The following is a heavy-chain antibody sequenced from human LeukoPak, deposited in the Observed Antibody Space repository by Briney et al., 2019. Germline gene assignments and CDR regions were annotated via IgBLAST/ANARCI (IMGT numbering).Heavy chain of an antibody. V-gene: IGHV3-30*07. J-gene: IGHJ6*03. D-gene: IGHD2-2*01. CDR3: ARVGRCSSTSCYADYYYYYMDV. Sequence: DSVKGRFTISRDNPKNTMNLQMNSLRAEDTAVYYCARVGRCSSTSCYADYYYYYMDVWGKGTTVTVSS.